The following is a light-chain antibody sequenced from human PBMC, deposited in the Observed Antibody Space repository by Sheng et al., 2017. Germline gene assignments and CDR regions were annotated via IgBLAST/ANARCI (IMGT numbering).Light chain of an antibody. J-gene: IGKJ5*01. CDR2: GAS. CDR1: HSVTSDY. V-gene: IGKV3-20*01. Sequence: EFVLTQFPGTLSLSPGERATLSCRASHSVTSDYLAWYQQKPGQAPRLLIYGASNRATGIPDRFSGSGSGTDFTLTISRLEPEDFAVYYCQQYDNSPVTFGQGTRLEIK. CDR3: QQYDNSPVT.